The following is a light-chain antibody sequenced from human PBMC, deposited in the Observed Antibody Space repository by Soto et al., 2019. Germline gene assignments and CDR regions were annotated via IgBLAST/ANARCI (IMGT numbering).Light chain of an antibody. V-gene: IGKV3-20*01. J-gene: IGKJ1*01. CDR1: QSVPTNY. CDR2: GAS. Sequence: EIVLTQSPGTLSLSPGERATLSCRASQSVPTNYLAWYQQKPGQAPRLLIYGASSRATGIPDRFSGSGSGTDFTVTISSLEPEDFAVYYCQQYGSSKTFGQGNKVEI. CDR3: QQYGSSKT.